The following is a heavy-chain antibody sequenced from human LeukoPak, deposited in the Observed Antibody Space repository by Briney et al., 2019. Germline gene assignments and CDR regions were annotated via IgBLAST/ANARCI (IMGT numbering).Heavy chain of an antibody. V-gene: IGHV1-2*02. CDR1: GYTFTGYY. CDR3: ARDKYSSDWYSYFDY. J-gene: IGHJ4*02. D-gene: IGHD6-19*01. CDR2: INPNSGGT. Sequence: ASVKVSCKASGYTFTGYYMHWVRQAPGQGLEWMGWINPNSGGTNYAQKFQGRVTMTRDTSISTAYMELSRLRSDDTAVYYCARDKYSSDWYSYFDYWGQGTLVTVSS.